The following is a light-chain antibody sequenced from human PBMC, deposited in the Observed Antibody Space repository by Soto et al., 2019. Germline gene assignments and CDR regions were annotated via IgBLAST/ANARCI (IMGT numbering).Light chain of an antibody. V-gene: IGKV3-20*01. CDR3: QQYCQQYGSSPPSWT. CDR1: QTVSSSY. CDR2: GAS. Sequence: ETVLTQSPGTLSSSPGERATLSCRASQTVSSSYLAWYQQKPGQAPRLLIYGASSRATGIPDRFSGSGSGTDFTLTISRLEPEDFAVYYCQQYCQQYGSSPPSWTFGQGTRVEIK. J-gene: IGKJ1*01.